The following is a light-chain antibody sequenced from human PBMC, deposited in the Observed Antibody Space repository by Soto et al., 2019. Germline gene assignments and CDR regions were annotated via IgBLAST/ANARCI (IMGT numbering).Light chain of an antibody. CDR3: QHYDSHPQA. Sequence: DIQVTQSPSSLSGSVGDRVTITCRASQTISSWLAWYQQKPGKAPKLLIYNASNLKSGVPSRFSGSGSGTEFTLTISSLQPDDFATYYCQHYDSHPQAFGQGTKVDIK. V-gene: IGKV1-5*03. J-gene: IGKJ1*01. CDR1: QTISSW. CDR2: NAS.